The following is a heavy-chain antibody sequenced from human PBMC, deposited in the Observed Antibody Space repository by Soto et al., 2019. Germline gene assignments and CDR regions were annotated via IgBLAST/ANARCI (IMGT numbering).Heavy chain of an antibody. CDR3: ARGEQWPY. J-gene: IGHJ4*02. CDR2: ISSSSSYI. V-gene: IGHV3-21*01. Sequence: EVQLVESGGGLVKPGGSLRLSCAASGFTFSSHSMNWVRQAPGKGLEWVSHISSSSSYITYADSVKGRFTISRDNAKNSLYLQMNSLKAEDTAVYYCARGEQWPYWGQGTLVTVSS. D-gene: IGHD6-19*01. CDR1: GFTFSSHS.